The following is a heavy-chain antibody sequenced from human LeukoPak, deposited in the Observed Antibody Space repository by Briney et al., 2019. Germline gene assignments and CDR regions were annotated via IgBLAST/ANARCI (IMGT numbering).Heavy chain of an antibody. D-gene: IGHD3-22*01. J-gene: IGHJ4*02. V-gene: IGHV3-9*01. CDR2: ISLNSGSI. Sequence: GGSLRLSCAASGFTFDDYAMHWVRRAPGKGLEWVSGISLNSGSIGYADSVKGRFTISRDNAKNSLYLQMNSLRAEDTALYYCAKGTYYYDSSGYPSDYWGQGTLVTVSS. CDR3: AKGTYYYDSSGYPSDY. CDR1: GFTFDDYA.